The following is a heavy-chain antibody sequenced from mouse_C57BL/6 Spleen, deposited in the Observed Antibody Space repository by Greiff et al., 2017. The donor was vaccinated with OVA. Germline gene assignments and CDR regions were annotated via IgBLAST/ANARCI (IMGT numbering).Heavy chain of an antibody. D-gene: IGHD2-2*01. CDR1: GYAFSSSW. CDR3: ARSWLPFYAVDY. J-gene: IGHJ4*01. CDR2: IYPGDGDT. Sequence: VQLQQSGPELVKPGASVKISCKASGYAFSSSWMNWVKQRPGKGLEWIGRIYPGDGDTNYNGKFKGKATLTADKSSSTAYMQLSSLTSEDSAVYFCARSWLPFYAVDYWGQGTSVTVSS. V-gene: IGHV1-82*01.